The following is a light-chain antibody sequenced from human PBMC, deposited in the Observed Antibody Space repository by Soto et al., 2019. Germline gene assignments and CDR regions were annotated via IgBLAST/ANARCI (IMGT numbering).Light chain of an antibody. CDR3: QQFSSYPLT. Sequence: EIVLTQSPATLSLSPGESATLSCRASQSLSRYLAWYQQKPGQAPILLIYDASNRATGIPARFSGSGSGTDFTLTISRLEPEDFAVYYCQQFSSYPLTFGGGTKVDIK. V-gene: IGKV3-11*01. CDR1: QSLSRY. CDR2: DAS. J-gene: IGKJ4*01.